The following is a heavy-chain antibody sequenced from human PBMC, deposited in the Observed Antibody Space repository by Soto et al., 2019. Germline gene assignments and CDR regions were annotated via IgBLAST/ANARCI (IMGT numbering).Heavy chain of an antibody. CDR1: GDTFSSYA. Sequence: VKVSCKASGDTFSSYAISWVRQAPGQGLEWMGGIIPIFGTANYAQKFQGRVTITADESTSTAYMELSSLRSEDTAVYYCANVNDSYSDYWGQGTLVTVSS. CDR3: ANVNDSYSDY. V-gene: IGHV1-69*01. J-gene: IGHJ4*02. CDR2: IIPIFGTA. D-gene: IGHD1-1*01.